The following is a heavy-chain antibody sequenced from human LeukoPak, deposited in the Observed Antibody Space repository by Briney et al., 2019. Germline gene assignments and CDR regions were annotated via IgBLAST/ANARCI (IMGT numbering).Heavy chain of an antibody. CDR1: GFTFSRYG. D-gene: IGHD6-19*01. CDR3: AKGSKAVLFTRDHYMDV. Sequence: PGRSLRLSCAASGFTFSRYGMHWVRQAPGKGLGWVAVISYDGSNKYYADSVKGRFTISRDNSKNTLYLQMNSLRAEDTAVYFCAKGSKAVLFTRDHYMDVWGKGTTVTISS. J-gene: IGHJ6*03. V-gene: IGHV3-30*18. CDR2: ISYDGSNK.